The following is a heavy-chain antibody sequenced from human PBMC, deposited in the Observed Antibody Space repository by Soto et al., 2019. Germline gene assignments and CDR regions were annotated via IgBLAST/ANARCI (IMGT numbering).Heavy chain of an antibody. D-gene: IGHD3-22*01. Sequence: GPVKVSCKASGYTFTDYYVHWVRQAPGQGLEWMGWISPNSGGTKSAQKCQGRVTMTRDTSISTAYMELSRLRSDDTAVYYCARRKGDYYDSSGYPYYFDYWGQGTLVTVSS. CDR2: ISPNSGGT. V-gene: IGHV1-2*02. J-gene: IGHJ4*02. CDR1: GYTFTDYY. CDR3: ARRKGDYYDSSGYPYYFDY.